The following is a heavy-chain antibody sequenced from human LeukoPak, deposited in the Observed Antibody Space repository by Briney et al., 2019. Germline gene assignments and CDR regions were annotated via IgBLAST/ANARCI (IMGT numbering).Heavy chain of an antibody. CDR1: GGSISSSSYY. CDR3: ARAAGLRYYYDSSGYSDY. V-gene: IGHV4-39*07. CDR2: IYYSGST. D-gene: IGHD3-22*01. Sequence: SETLSLTCTVSGGSISSSSYYWGWIRQPPGKGLEWIGSIYYSGSTYYNPSLKSRFTISVDTSKNQFSLKLSSVTAADTAVYYCARAAGLRYYYDSSGYSDYWGQGTLVTVSS. J-gene: IGHJ4*02.